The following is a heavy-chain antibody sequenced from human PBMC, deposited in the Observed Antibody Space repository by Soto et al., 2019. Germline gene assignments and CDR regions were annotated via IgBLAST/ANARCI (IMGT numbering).Heavy chain of an antibody. Sequence: EVQLVESGGGLVQPGGSLRLSCVASGCALTSYRMHWVRQAPGKGLVWVSRIKTDGSRTTYADSVKGRFTISRDNAKNTRYLQMNSLRAEDTAVYYCAREPRASNGDYINSYYYYMDVWGTGTTVTVSS. CDR2: IKTDGSRT. D-gene: IGHD4-17*01. CDR1: GCALTSYR. CDR3: AREPRASNGDYINSYYYYMDV. J-gene: IGHJ6*03. V-gene: IGHV3-74*03.